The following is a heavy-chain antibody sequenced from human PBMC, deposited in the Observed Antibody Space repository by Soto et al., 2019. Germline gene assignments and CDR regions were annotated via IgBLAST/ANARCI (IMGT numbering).Heavy chain of an antibody. D-gene: IGHD3-9*01. CDR1: GFTFSNYW. CDR2: IKQDESET. V-gene: IGHV3-7*01. CDR3: ARVSEDLTGYCPFDY. Sequence: PGGSLSLSCAASGFTFSNYWMTWVRQAPGKGLEWVANIKQDESETSYVDSVKGRFTISRDNAENSLYLQMNSLRAEDTAMYYCARVSEDLTGYCPFDYWGQGTLVTVSS. J-gene: IGHJ4*02.